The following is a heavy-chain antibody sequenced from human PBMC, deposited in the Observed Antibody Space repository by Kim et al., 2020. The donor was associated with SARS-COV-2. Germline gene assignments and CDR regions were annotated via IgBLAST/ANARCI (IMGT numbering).Heavy chain of an antibody. Sequence: SETLSLTCTVSGGSISSYYWSWIRQPPGKGLEWIGYIYYSGSPNYNPSLKSRVTISVDTSKNQFSLKLSSVTAADPAVYYCARGGKYYYGSGRPYFDYWGQGTLVTVSS. J-gene: IGHJ4*02. CDR2: IYYSGSP. CDR3: ARGGKYYYGSGRPYFDY. CDR1: GGSISSYY. V-gene: IGHV4-59*01. D-gene: IGHD3-10*01.